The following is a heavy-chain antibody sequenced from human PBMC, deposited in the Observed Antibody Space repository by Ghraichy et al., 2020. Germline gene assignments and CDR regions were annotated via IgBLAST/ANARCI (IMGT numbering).Heavy chain of an antibody. J-gene: IGHJ4*02. CDR1: GYTFTSYG. D-gene: IGHD3-3*01. V-gene: IGHV1-18*04. CDR3: AKDQGYYDFWSGYYHHY. CDR2: ISAYNGNT. Sequence: ASVKVSCKASGYTFTSYGISWVRQAPGQGLEWMGWISAYNGNTNYAQKLQGRVTMTTDTSTSTAYMELRSLRSDDTAVYYCAKDQGYYDFWSGYYHHYWGQGTLVTVSS.